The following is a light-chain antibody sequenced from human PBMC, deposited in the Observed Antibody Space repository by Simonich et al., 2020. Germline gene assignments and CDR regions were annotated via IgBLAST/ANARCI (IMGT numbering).Light chain of an antibody. CDR2: WAS. J-gene: IGKJ2*01. CDR3: QQYYSTPYT. Sequence: DIVMTQSPDSLAVSLGERATINCNTSQSVLYSSNNKNYLAWYQQKPGQPPQLLIYWASTRESGVPDRXSGSXSGTDFTXXISSLQAEDVAVYYCQQYYSTPYTFGQGTKLEIK. V-gene: IGKV4-1*01. CDR1: QSVLYSSNNKNY.